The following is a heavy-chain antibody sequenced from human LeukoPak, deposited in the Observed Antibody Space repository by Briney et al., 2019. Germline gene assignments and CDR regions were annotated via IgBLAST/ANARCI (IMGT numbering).Heavy chain of an antibody. V-gene: IGHV1-2*02. J-gene: IGHJ5*02. Sequence: ASVKVSCKASGYTFTSSAMNWVRQAPGQGLEWMGWINPNSGGTNYAQKFQGRVTMTRDTSISTAYMELSRLRSDDTAVYYCARAGVFSGYYYGSGSYGGPNWFDPWGQGTLVTVSS. CDR2: INPNSGGT. D-gene: IGHD3-10*01. CDR1: GYTFTSSA. CDR3: ARAGVFSGYYYGSGSYGGPNWFDP.